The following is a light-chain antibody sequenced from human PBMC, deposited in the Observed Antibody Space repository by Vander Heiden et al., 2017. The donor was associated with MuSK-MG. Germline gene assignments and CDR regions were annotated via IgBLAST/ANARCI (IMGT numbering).Light chain of an antibody. CDR3: QQDNDLWT. CDR2: KAS. CDR1: QSVSSW. Sequence: DIQMTQSPSTLSASVGDRVTITGRASQSVSSWLAWYQQKPGKAPKLLIYKASKGESGVPSRFSGSGSGKEFTLTSSSLQHDDFANYYYQQDNDLWTFGQGTKVEIK. J-gene: IGKJ1*01. V-gene: IGKV1-5*03.